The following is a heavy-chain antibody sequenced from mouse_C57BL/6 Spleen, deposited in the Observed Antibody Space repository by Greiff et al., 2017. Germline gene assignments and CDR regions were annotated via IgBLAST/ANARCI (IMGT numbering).Heavy chain of an antibody. CDR3: ARWTGTFAMDY. CDR2: INPNNGGT. V-gene: IGHV1-26*01. CDR1: GYTFTDYY. Sequence: EVQLQQSGPELVKPGASVKISCKASGYTFTDYYMNWVKQSHGKSLEWIGDINPNNGGTSYNQKFKGKATLTVDKSASTAYMELRSLTSEDSAVYYCARWTGTFAMDYWGQGTSVTVSS. D-gene: IGHD4-1*01. J-gene: IGHJ4*01.